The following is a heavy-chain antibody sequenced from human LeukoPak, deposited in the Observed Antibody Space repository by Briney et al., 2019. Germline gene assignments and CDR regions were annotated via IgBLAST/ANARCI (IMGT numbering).Heavy chain of an antibody. CDR3: ARHSEEGTAHYYGMDV. CDR2: IYYSGST. V-gene: IGHV4-39*01. J-gene: IGHJ6*02. CDR1: GGSISSSSYY. Sequence: SETLSLTCTVSGGSISSSSYYWGWIRQPPGKGLEWIGSIYYSGSTYYNPSLKSRVTISVDTSKNQFSLKLSSVTAADTAVYYCARHSEEGTAHYYGMDVWGQGTTVTVSS. D-gene: IGHD1-1*01.